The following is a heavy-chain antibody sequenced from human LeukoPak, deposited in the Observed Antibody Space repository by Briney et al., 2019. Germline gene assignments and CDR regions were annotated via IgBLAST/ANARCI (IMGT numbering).Heavy chain of an antibody. CDR1: GGSISSYY. D-gene: IGHD3-16*01. Sequence: SETLSLTCTVSGGSISSYYRSWIRQPPGKGLEWIGYIYYSGSTNYNPSLKSRVTISVDTSKNQFSLKLSSVTAADTAVYYCARHFMYGMDVWGQGTTVTVSS. CDR3: ARHFMYGMDV. CDR2: IYYSGST. V-gene: IGHV4-59*08. J-gene: IGHJ6*02.